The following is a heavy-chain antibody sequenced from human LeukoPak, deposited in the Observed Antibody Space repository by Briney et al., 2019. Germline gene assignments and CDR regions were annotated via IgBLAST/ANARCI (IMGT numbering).Heavy chain of an antibody. J-gene: IGHJ4*02. CDR3: AKDSSLEANYDLWIGYYDY. D-gene: IGHD3-3*01. Sequence: AGSLRLSSAAAGVSSVDYAMHWGRPAPGEGLVLGSLSSWDGGSTYYADSVKSRFTISSANTKNALYLQMNSLRAEDTALYYCAKDSSLEANYDLWIGYYDYWGQGTLVTVSS. V-gene: IGHV3-43D*04. CDR1: GVSSVDYA. CDR2: SSWDGGST.